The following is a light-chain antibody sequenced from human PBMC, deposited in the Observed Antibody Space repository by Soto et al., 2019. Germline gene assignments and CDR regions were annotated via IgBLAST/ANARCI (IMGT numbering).Light chain of an antibody. CDR1: RSVLYSSNTKNY. J-gene: IGKJ2*01. Sequence: DIVMTQSPDSLAVSLGERATINCKSSRSVLYSSNTKNYLAWYQQKPGQPPKLLIYWASTRESGVPDRFSGSGSGTDFTLTISSLQAEDVAVYYCQQYYSTPYTFGQGTELEIK. CDR3: QQYYSTPYT. CDR2: WAS. V-gene: IGKV4-1*01.